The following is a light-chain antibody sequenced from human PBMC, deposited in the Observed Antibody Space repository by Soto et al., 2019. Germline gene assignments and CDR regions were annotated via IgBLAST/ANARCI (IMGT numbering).Light chain of an antibody. CDR1: QNLLYNSNNKNY. V-gene: IGKV4-1*01. Sequence: DVVMTQSPDSLAVSLGERATINCKSSQNLLYNSNNKNYLAWYQQRPGQPPKLLIYWASTRESGVPDRFSGIGSGTEFTLTISSLQPDDFATYYCQQYNSYWTFGQGTKVDIK. CDR2: WAS. J-gene: IGKJ1*01. CDR3: QQYNSYWT.